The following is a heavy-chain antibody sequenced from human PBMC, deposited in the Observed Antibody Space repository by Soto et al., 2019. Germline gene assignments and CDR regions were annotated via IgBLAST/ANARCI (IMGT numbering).Heavy chain of an antibody. V-gene: IGHV4-4*02. J-gene: IGHJ3*02. D-gene: IGHD3-10*01. CDR2: IYHSGSI. Sequence: QVQLQESGPGLVKPSGTLSLTCTVSNASISSRKWWNWVRQTPGKGLEWIGEIYHSGSINHNPSLKSRVTMSLDKSKNQFSLKMTSVTAADTAVYYCASKFGELLADAFDIWGQGTVVTVSS. CDR3: ASKFGELLADAFDI. CDR1: NASISSRKW.